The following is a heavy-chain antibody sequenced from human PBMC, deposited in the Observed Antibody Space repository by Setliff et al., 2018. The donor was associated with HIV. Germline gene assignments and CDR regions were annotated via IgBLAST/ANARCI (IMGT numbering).Heavy chain of an antibody. CDR2: INHSGIT. Sequence: PSETLSLTCAVYGASFSGYYWAWIRQSPERGLESIGEINHSGITNYNPSLKSRVTLSRDASKNQFFLKLTSVTAADTAIYYCARSPGGGRLPYFFDFWGQGTLVTVSS. J-gene: IGHJ4*02. D-gene: IGHD2-15*01. CDR1: GASFSGYY. V-gene: IGHV4-34*10. CDR3: ARSPGGGRLPYFFDF.